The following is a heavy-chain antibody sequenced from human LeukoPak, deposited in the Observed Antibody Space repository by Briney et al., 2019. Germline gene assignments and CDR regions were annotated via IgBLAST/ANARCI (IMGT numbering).Heavy chain of an antibody. CDR1: GGSFSGYY. CDR3: ARGKPWIQLWSPYFDY. Sequence: SETLSLTCAVYGGSFSGYYWSWLRQPPGKGLEWIGEINHSGSTNYNPSLKSRVTISVDTSKNQFSLKLSSVTAADTAVYYCARGKPWIQLWSPYFDYWGQGTLVTVSS. J-gene: IGHJ4*02. V-gene: IGHV4-34*01. D-gene: IGHD5-18*01. CDR2: INHSGST.